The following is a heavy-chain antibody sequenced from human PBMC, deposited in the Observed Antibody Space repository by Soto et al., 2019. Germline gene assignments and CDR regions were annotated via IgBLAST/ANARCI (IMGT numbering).Heavy chain of an antibody. J-gene: IGHJ5*02. CDR1: GGSISRSTYY. CDR3: ARRSSSSLGSLFDP. CDR2: MYYTGNK. V-gene: IGHV4-39*01. Sequence: SETLSLTCTVPGGSISRSTYYWDWIRQPPGKGLEWIGAMYYTGNKNYNPSLESRVTMSVDTSKNQFSLKLSSVTPTDTAVYYCARRSSSSLGSLFDPWGRGILVTVSS. D-gene: IGHD6-6*01.